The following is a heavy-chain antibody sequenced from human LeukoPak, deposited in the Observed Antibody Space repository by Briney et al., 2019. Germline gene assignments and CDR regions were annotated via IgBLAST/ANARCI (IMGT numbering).Heavy chain of an antibody. CDR2: MFYSGST. D-gene: IGHD3-22*01. J-gene: IGHJ4*02. CDR1: GGSISSSSYY. Sequence: SETLSLTCTVSGGSISSSSYYWGWIRQPPGKGLEWIGSMFYSGSTYYNPSLKSRVTISVDTSKNQFSLKLSSVTAADTAVYYCATDTSAYYSGYFVHWGQGALVTVYS. V-gene: IGHV4-39*02. CDR3: ATDTSAYYSGYFVH.